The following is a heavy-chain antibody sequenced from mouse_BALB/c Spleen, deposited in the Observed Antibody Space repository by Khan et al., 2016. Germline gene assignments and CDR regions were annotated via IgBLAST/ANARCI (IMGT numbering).Heavy chain of an antibody. CDR1: GDSITSGY. CDR2: ISYSDDT. Sequence: EVQLQESGPSLVKPSQTLSLTCSVTGDSITSGYWNWIRRFPGNKLEYMGYISYSDDTFYNPSLESRISITRDTSQNQYYLQLNSVTTEDTATYYFATYVGYYFDYWGQGTTLTVSS. D-gene: IGHD2-2*01. CDR3: ATYVGYYFDY. V-gene: IGHV3-8*02. J-gene: IGHJ2*01.